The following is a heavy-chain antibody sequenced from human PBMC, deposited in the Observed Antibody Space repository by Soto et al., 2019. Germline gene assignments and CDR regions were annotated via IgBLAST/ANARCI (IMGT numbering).Heavy chain of an antibody. D-gene: IGHD3-16*01. CDR1: GFSLNTSEMG. Sequence: QITLKESGPTLVKPTQTLTLTCTFSGFSLNTSEMGVGWIRQPPGKALEWLALIYWDDDKRYSPFLKSRLTITKDTSKNQVVLTMTHMAPVDTGTYYCARAYVSASYVDQWGQGTLVTVSS. V-gene: IGHV2-5*02. CDR2: IYWDDDK. J-gene: IGHJ4*02. CDR3: ARAYVSASYVDQ.